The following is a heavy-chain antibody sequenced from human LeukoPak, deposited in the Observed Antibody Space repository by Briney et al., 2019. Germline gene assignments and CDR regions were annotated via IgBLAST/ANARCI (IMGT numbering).Heavy chain of an antibody. Sequence: PSETLSLTSAVSGGSISSSNWWSWVRQHPGKGLEWIGAIYHSGSTNYNPSLKSRVTISVDKSKNPFSVKLSSVTAADTAVYYCATDGMVRGHDAWFESWGKGTLVTVSS. J-gene: IGHJ5*01. CDR2: IYHSGST. CDR3: ATDGMVRGHDAWFES. D-gene: IGHD3-10*01. V-gene: IGHV4-4*02. CDR1: GGSISSSNW.